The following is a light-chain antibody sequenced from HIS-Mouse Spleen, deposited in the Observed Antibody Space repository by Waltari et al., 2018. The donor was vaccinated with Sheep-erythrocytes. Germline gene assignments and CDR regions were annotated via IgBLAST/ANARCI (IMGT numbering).Light chain of an antibody. V-gene: IGLV2-23*01. CDR1: SSDVGSYNL. Sequence: QSALTQPASVSGSPGQSITISCTGTSSDVGSYNLVSWYQQHPGKAPKLMIYEGSKRPLGVSNRFSGSKPGNTASLTISGLQAEDEADYYCCSYAGSSTPWVFGGGTKLTVL. CDR2: EGS. CDR3: CSYAGSSTPWV. J-gene: IGLJ3*02.